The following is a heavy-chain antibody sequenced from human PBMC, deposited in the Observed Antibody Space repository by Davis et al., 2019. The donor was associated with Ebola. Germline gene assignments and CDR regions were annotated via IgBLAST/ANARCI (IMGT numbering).Heavy chain of an antibody. V-gene: IGHV3-23*01. J-gene: IGHJ4*02. CDR1: GVTFRNYV. Sequence: GGSLRLSCAVSGVTFRNYVMSWVRQAPGKGLEWVSGISGSGARTFYANSVKGRFSISRDNYKDTLYLEINSLRAEDTAVYHCAKDMRSAVPGTPDYWGPGTRVTVSS. CDR2: ISGSGART. CDR3: AKDMRSAVPGTPDY. D-gene: IGHD6-19*01.